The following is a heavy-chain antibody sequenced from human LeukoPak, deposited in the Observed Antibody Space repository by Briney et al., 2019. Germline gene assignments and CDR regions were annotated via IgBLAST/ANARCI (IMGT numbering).Heavy chain of an antibody. CDR2: ISGSGGST. Sequence: GGSLRLSCAASGFTVSSNYMSWVRQAPGKGLEWVSGISGSGGSTNYADSVKGRFTISRDNSKNTLYLHMNSLKTEDTAVYYCTQNIPLDYWGQGTLVTVSS. CDR1: GFTVSSNY. CDR3: TQNIPLDY. J-gene: IGHJ4*02. V-gene: IGHV3-23*01. D-gene: IGHD2-2*02.